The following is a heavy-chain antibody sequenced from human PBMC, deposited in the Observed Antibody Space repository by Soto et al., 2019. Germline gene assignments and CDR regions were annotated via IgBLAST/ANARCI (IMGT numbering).Heavy chain of an antibody. CDR3: ARRYGGTFDY. Sequence: QVQLQESGPGLVKPSETLSLTCTVSGGSISSYYWSWIRQPPGKGLEWIGYIYYSGSTNYNPSLKSRATISGDTSKNQFSLKLSSVTAADTAVYYCARRYGGTFDYWGQGTLVTVSS. CDR2: IYYSGST. V-gene: IGHV4-59*08. J-gene: IGHJ4*02. D-gene: IGHD2-15*01. CDR1: GGSISSYY.